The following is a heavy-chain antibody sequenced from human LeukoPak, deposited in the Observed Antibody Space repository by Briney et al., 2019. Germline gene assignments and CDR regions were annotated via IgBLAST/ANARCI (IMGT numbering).Heavy chain of an antibody. D-gene: IGHD5-12*01. CDR2: INPEKRDT. V-gene: IGHV1-2*02. J-gene: IGHJ4*02. CDR3: AKKVRGPSHPLDF. CDR1: GYSFTGYA. Sequence: ASVKVSCKASGYSFTGYAIHWVRQAPGQGLEWMGWINPEKRDTGYAHKFQGRVTMTSDTSISTAYMELSSLRSDDTAVYYCAKKVRGPSHPLDFWGQGTLVTVSS.